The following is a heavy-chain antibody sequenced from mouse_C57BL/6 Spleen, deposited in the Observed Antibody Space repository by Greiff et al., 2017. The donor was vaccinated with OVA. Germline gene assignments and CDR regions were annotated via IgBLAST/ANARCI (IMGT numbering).Heavy chain of an antibody. V-gene: IGHV5-4*01. CDR3: ARGGGYFDV. CDR2: ISDGGSYT. J-gene: IGHJ1*03. CDR1: GFTFSSYA. Sequence: EVQRVESGGGLVKPGGSLKLSCAASGFTFSSYAMSWVRQTPEKRLEWVATISDGGSYTYYPDNVKGRFTISRDNAKNNLYLQMSHLKSEDTAMYYCARGGGYFDVWGTGTTVTVSS.